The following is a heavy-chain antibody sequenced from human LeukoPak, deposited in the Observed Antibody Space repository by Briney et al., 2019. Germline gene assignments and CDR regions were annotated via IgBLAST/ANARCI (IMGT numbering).Heavy chain of an antibody. CDR1: GFTVSSNY. CDR2: IYSGGST. V-gene: IGHV3-66*02. CDR3: ARDLLAAGDNDY. D-gene: IGHD6-19*01. J-gene: IGHJ4*02. Sequence: PGGSLRLSCAASGFTVSSNYMSWVRQAPGKGLEWVSVIYSGGSTYYADSVKGRFTISRDNSKNTLCLQMNSLRAEDTAVYYCARDLLAAGDNDYWGQGTLVTVSS.